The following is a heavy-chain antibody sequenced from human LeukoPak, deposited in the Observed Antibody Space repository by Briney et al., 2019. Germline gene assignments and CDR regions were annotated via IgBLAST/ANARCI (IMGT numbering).Heavy chain of an antibody. CDR1: GGSISSSSYY. Sequence: SQSLSPTCTVSGGSISSSSYYWGWIRQPPGKGLEWIGSIYYSGSTYYNPYLKSRVTISVDTSKNQFSLKLSPVTAADTAVYYCARGWRWLRVTLCYFDYWGQGTLVTVSS. CDR2: IYYSGST. J-gene: IGHJ4*02. CDR3: ARGWRWLRVTLCYFDY. D-gene: IGHD5-24*01. V-gene: IGHV4-39*07.